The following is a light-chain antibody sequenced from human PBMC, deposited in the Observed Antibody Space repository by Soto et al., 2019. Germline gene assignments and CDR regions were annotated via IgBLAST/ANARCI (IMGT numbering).Light chain of an antibody. J-gene: IGKJ4*01. CDR3: QQLNSYPLT. CDR1: QGIGSD. CDR2: GAS. Sequence: DIQLTQSPSFLSASVGDRVTITCRASQGIGSDLVWYQQKPVKAPKLLIYGASTLQGGVSSRFSGSGSGTEFTLTISSLQPEDFATYYCQQLNSYPLTCGGGTKVEIK. V-gene: IGKV1-9*01.